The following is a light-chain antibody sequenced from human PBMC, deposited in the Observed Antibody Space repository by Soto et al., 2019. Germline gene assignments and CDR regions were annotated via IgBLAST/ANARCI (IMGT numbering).Light chain of an antibody. CDR1: SSDIGAHNF. Sequence: QSVLTQPASVSGPPGQAITVSCSGTSSDIGAHNFVSWYQQHPGKAPKLIIYEVINRPSGVSDRFSGSKSGNTASLTISGLQSEDEADYYCNSYTTGNTFVFGSGTKVTVL. V-gene: IGLV2-14*03. CDR3: NSYTTGNTFV. J-gene: IGLJ1*01. CDR2: EVI.